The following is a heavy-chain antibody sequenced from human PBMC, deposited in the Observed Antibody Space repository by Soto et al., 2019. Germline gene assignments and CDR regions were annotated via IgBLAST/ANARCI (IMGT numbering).Heavy chain of an antibody. V-gene: IGHV3-23*01. D-gene: IGHD2-15*01. Sequence: GGSLRLSCAASGFTFSSYAMSWVRQAPGKGLEWVSAISGSGGSTYYADSVKGRFTISRDNSKNTLYLQMNSLRAEDTAVYYFAKQFEPYCSGGSCWAGYAFDIWGQGTMVTVSS. CDR2: ISGSGGST. J-gene: IGHJ3*02. CDR1: GFTFSSYA. CDR3: AKQFEPYCSGGSCWAGYAFDI.